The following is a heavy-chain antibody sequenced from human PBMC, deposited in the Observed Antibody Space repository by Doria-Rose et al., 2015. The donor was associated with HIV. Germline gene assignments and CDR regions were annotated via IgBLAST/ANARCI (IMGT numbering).Heavy chain of an antibody. CDR3: ARMGSYRELDY. CDR1: GASVSSRGYY. CDR2: TYYTGTS. J-gene: IGHJ4*02. D-gene: IGHD3-3*01. V-gene: IGHV4-31*03. Sequence: VKPSETLSLTCSVCGASVSSRGYYWNWIRQVPGKGLESLGYTYYTGTSDYSPSLKSRLNMAVDTSKNQFSLKLSFVTVADTAVYYCARMGSYRELDYWGQGALGIVSA.